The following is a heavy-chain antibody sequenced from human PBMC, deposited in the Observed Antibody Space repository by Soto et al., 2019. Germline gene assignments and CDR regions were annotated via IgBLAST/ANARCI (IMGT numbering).Heavy chain of an antibody. V-gene: IGHV1-18*04. Sequence: SSVKVSLMASRYTFLSYGFYGVRQAPGRGRAWVGWIYAYNGNTNYAQKLQGRVTMTTDTATSTAYMELRSMRSDDTAAYYCAREGYDIVVVPAASGEDYYYYGMDVWGQGTTVTVSS. CDR3: AREGYDIVVVPAASGEDYYYYGMDV. CDR1: RYTFLSYG. D-gene: IGHD2-2*01. J-gene: IGHJ6*02. CDR2: IYAYNGNT.